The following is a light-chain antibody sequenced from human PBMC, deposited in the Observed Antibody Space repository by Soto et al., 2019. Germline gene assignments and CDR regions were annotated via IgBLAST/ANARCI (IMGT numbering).Light chain of an antibody. CDR3: QQLNNYPFT. Sequence: DIQLTQSPSFLSASVGDRVSITCRASQAFGTYLAWYQQKPGKAPKLLIYAASTLQSGVPSRFSGSGSGTEFTLTISSLQPEDFATYYCQQLNNYPFTFGPGTKVDIK. CDR1: QAFGTY. J-gene: IGKJ3*01. V-gene: IGKV1-9*01. CDR2: AAS.